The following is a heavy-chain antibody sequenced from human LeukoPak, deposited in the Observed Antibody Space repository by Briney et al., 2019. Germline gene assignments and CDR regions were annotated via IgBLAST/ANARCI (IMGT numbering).Heavy chain of an antibody. Sequence: SETLSLTCTVSGGSISSYSWSWIRQPPGKGLEWIGYIYYSGSTNYNPPLKSRLTMSVDTSKNQFSLKLSSVTAADTAGYYCARAGGGTTPRYYYGMDVWGQGTTVTVSS. J-gene: IGHJ6*02. CDR3: ARAGGGTTPRYYYGMDV. CDR1: GGSISSYS. V-gene: IGHV4-59*01. CDR2: IYYSGST. D-gene: IGHD4-17*01.